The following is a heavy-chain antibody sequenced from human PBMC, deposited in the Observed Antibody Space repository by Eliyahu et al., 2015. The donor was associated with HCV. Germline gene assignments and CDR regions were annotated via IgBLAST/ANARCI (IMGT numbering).Heavy chain of an antibody. J-gene: IGHJ4*02. D-gene: IGHD3-22*01. CDR1: GGSISSSSYY. CDR3: ARRYYYDSSGYRRTDKHFDY. V-gene: IGHV4-39*01. Sequence: QLQLQESGPGLVKPSETLSLTCTVSGGSISSSSYYWGWIRQPPAKGLEWIGSIYYSGSTYYNPSLKSRVTISVDTSKNQFSLKLSSVTAADTAVYYCARRYYYDSSGYRRTDKHFDYWGQGTLVTVSS. CDR2: IYYSGST.